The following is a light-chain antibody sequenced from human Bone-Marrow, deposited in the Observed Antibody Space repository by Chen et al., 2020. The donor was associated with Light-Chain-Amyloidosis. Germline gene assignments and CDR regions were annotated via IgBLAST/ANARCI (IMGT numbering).Light chain of an antibody. Sequence: SYELTHPPSVSVSLGQTSRLPCSGDDLPTKYAYWYQQKPGQAPVLVIHRDTERPSGISERFSGSSSGTTATLTISGVQAEDEADYHCQSADSSGTYEVIFGGGTKLTVL. J-gene: IGLJ2*01. V-gene: IGLV3-25*03. CDR1: DLPTKY. CDR2: RDT. CDR3: QSADSSGTYEVI.